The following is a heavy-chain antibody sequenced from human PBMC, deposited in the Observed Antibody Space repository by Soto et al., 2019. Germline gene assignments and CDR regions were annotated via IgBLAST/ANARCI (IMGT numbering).Heavy chain of an antibody. Sequence: PSETLSLTCAVSGDSISSYYWSWIRQPPGKGLEWIGYIYYSGSTKYNPSLKSRVTISVDTSENQFSLKLSSVTAADAAVYYCARSNAYNDVWSGYFDYWGQGTLVTVSS. CDR2: IYYSGST. V-gene: IGHV4-59*01. J-gene: IGHJ4*02. CDR1: GDSISSYY. D-gene: IGHD3-3*01. CDR3: ARSNAYNDVWSGYFDY.